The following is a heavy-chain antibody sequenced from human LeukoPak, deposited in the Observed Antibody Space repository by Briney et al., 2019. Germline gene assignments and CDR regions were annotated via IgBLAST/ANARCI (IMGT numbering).Heavy chain of an antibody. CDR2: IYTSGST. CDR1: GGSISSYY. Sequence: PSETLSLTCTVSGGSISSYYWSWIRQPAGKGLEWIGRIYTSGSTNYNPSLKSRVTMSVDTSKNQFSLKLSSVTAADTAVYYCARDGCGGCYPSFLDVWGKGTTVTVSS. J-gene: IGHJ6*04. D-gene: IGHD2-21*02. CDR3: ARDGCGGCYPSFLDV. V-gene: IGHV4-4*07.